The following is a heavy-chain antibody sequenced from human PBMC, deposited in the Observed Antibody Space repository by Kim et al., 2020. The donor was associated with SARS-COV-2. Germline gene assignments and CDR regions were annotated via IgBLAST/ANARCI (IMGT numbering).Heavy chain of an antibody. V-gene: IGHV3-30*18. Sequence: GGSLRLSCAASGFTFSSYGMHWVRQAPGKGLEWVAVISYDGSNKYYADSVKGRFTISRDNSKNTLYLQMNSLRAEDTAAYYCAKAEIRYFDWPNDYWGQG. CDR1: GFTFSSYG. D-gene: IGHD3-9*01. CDR2: ISYDGSNK. CDR3: AKAEIRYFDWPNDY. J-gene: IGHJ4*02.